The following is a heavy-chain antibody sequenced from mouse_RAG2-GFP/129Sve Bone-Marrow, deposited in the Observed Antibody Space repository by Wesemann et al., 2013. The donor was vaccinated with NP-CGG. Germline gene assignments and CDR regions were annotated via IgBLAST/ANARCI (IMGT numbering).Heavy chain of an antibody. Sequence: IRHFPGNKLEWMGYISYSGSTNYNPSLKSRISITHDTSKNHFFLKLNSVTTEDTATYYCARVDDYAYWGQGTMVTVSA. CDR2: ISYSGST. V-gene: IGHV3-1*01. CDR3: ARVDDYAY. J-gene: IGHJ3*01. D-gene: IGHD2-4*01.